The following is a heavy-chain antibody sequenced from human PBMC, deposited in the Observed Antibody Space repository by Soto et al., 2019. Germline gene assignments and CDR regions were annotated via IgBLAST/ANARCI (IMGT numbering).Heavy chain of an antibody. V-gene: IGHV3-48*01. J-gene: IGHJ4*02. Sequence: GGSLRLSCAASGFIFGSYSMNWVRQAPGKGLKWVAYISSSSGTTYYGDSLKGRFTISRDNAKNSLYLQMNSLRAEDTAVYYCARDLYSSGWHEGFVDYWGQGTLVTVSS. CDR2: ISSSSGTT. D-gene: IGHD6-19*01. CDR1: GFIFGSYS. CDR3: ARDLYSSGWHEGFVDY.